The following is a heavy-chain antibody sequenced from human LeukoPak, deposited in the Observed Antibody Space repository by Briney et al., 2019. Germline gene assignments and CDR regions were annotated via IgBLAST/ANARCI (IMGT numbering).Heavy chain of an antibody. V-gene: IGHV5-51*01. CDR3: ARQYYYGSAGGYYYGMDV. CDR2: IYPGDSDT. J-gene: IGHJ6*04. D-gene: IGHD3-10*01. CDR1: GYSFTSYW. Sequence: GESLKISCKGSGYSFTSYWIGWVRQMPGKGLEWMGIIYPGDSDTRYSPSFQGQVTISADKSISTAYLQWSSLKASDTAMYHCARQYYYGSAGGYYYGMDVWGKGTTVTVSS.